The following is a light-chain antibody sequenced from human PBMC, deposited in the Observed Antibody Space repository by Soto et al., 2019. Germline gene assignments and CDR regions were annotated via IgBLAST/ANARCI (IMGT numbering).Light chain of an antibody. V-gene: IGKV2D-29*02. CDR2: EVS. CDR3: MQSTQLPPT. Sequence: KNQRPRSLSVTPGQPASISCKSSQSLLHITGETFLFWYLQKPGQSPQLLIYEVSTRVSGVPDRFSGSGSGTDFTLGISRVETDDVGIYYCMQSTQLPPTFGQGTRLEIK. J-gene: IGKJ5*01. CDR1: QSLLHITGETF.